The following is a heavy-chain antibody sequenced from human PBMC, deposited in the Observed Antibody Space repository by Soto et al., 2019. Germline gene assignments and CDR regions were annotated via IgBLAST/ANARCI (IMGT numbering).Heavy chain of an antibody. D-gene: IGHD6-6*01. Sequence: GGSLRLSCAASGFTFSSYSMNWVRQAPGKGLEWVSYISSSSSTIYYADSVKGRFTISRDNAKNSLYLEMNSLRAEDTAGYYCARGGQLVFDYWGPGTLVTVSS. J-gene: IGHJ4*02. CDR1: GFTFSSYS. V-gene: IGHV3-48*01. CDR2: ISSSSSTI. CDR3: ARGGQLVFDY.